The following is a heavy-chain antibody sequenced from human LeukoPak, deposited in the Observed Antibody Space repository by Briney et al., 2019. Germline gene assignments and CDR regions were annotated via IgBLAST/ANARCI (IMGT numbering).Heavy chain of an antibody. CDR1: GFTFTNYW. CDR3: ARIGYSSSSFDF. D-gene: IGHD6-6*01. J-gene: IGHJ4*02. Sequence: PGGSLRLSCAAYGFTFTNYWMTWVRQTPGKGLEWVANIKQDGSQIFYVDSVKGRFTISRDSAKSSVYLQMNNVRAEDTAVYHCARIGYSSSSFDFWGQGTLVTVSS. CDR2: IKQDGSQI. V-gene: IGHV3-7*01.